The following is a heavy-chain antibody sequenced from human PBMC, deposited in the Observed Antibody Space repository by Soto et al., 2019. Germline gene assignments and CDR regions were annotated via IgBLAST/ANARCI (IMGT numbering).Heavy chain of an antibody. CDR3: ASLVGAGHTSDQDAFDI. J-gene: IGHJ3*02. V-gene: IGHV3-48*03. CDR2: ISSSGSTI. D-gene: IGHD1-26*01. CDR1: GFTFSSYE. Sequence: GGSLRLSCAASGFTFSSYEMNWVRQAPGKGLEWVSYISSSGSTIYYADSVKGRFTISRDNAKNSLYLQMNSLRAEDTAVYYCASLVGAGHTSDQDAFDIWGQGTMVTVSS.